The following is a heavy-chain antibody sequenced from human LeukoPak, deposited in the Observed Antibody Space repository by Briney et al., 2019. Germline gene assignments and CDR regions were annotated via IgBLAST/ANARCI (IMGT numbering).Heavy chain of an antibody. D-gene: IGHD1-1*01. CDR2: ISYDGSNK. CDR1: GFTFSSYA. Sequence: TGGSLRLSCAASGFTFSSYAMHWVRQAPGKGLEWVAVISYDGSNKYYADSVKGRFTISRDNSKNTLYLQMNTLRAEDTAVYYCARDSTAGLFAYWGQGTLVTVSS. CDR3: ARDSTAGLFAY. J-gene: IGHJ4*02. V-gene: IGHV3-30-3*01.